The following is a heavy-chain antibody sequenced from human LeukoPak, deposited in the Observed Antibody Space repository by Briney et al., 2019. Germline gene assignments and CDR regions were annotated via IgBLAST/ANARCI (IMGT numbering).Heavy chain of an antibody. V-gene: IGHV3-30*02. CDR1: GFTFSSYG. CDR3: AKGLRIAVAGEIDY. D-gene: IGHD6-19*01. CDR2: IRYDGRNK. J-gene: IGHJ4*02. Sequence: GGSLRLSCAASGFTFSSYGMHWVRQAPGKGLDWVAFIRYDGRNKYYADSVKGRFTISRDNSKNTLYLQMNSLKAEDMALYYCAKGLRIAVAGEIDYWGQGTLVTVSS.